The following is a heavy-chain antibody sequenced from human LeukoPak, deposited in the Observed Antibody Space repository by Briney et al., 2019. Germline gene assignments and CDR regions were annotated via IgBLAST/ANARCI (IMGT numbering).Heavy chain of an antibody. CDR3: AKDRGGLLWFGELLDS. V-gene: IGHV3-23*01. J-gene: IGHJ4*02. CDR1: GFTFSSRDW. D-gene: IGHD3-10*01. Sequence: GGSLRLSCVASGFTFSSRDWMTWVRQAPGKGLEWVSAISGSGGSTYYADSVKGRFTISRDNSKNTLYLQMNSLRAEDTAVYYCAKDRGGLLWFGELLDSWGQGTLVTVSS. CDR2: ISGSGGST.